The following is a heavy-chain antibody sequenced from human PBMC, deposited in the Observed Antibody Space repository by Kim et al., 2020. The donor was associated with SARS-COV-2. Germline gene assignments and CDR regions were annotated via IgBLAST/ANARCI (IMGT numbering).Heavy chain of an antibody. D-gene: IGHD4-17*01. Sequence: SETLSLTCTVSGGSISSYYWSWIRQPAGKGLEWIGCIYTSGSTNYNPSLKSRVTMSVDTSKNQFSLKLSSVTAADTAVYYCARDFEYGGNPEYWGQGTLVTVSS. CDR2: IYTSGST. V-gene: IGHV4-4*07. CDR3: ARDFEYGGNPEY. J-gene: IGHJ4*02. CDR1: GGSISSYY.